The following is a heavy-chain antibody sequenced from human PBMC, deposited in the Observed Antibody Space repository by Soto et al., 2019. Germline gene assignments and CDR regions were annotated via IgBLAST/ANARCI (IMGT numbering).Heavy chain of an antibody. D-gene: IGHD6-19*01. Sequence: QVQLVESGGGVVQPGRSLRLSCAASGFTFSSYAMHWVRQAPGKGLEWVAVISYDGSNKYYADSVKGRFTISRDNSKNTLYLQMNSRRAEDTAVYYCARVKGGVAVAGYYYYYGMDVWGQGTTVTVSS. J-gene: IGHJ6*02. CDR2: ISYDGSNK. CDR1: GFTFSSYA. CDR3: ARVKGGVAVAGYYYYYGMDV. V-gene: IGHV3-30-3*01.